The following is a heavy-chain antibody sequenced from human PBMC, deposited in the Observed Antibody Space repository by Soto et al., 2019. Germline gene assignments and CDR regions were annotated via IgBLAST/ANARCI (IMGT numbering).Heavy chain of an antibody. Sequence: EVQLVNSGGGLVPPWGSLRLSCAASGFTFSSYGMNWCRQPPRKGLEWVSYIRGDTKTTNHADSVRGRFTITRDNAKSSLYLQLNSMRDDDTAVYYCARGGAGRPDYWGQGTLVIVSS. CDR3: ARGGAGRPDY. CDR2: IRGDTKTT. V-gene: IGHV3-48*02. J-gene: IGHJ4*02. D-gene: IGHD6-13*01. CDR1: GFTFSSYG.